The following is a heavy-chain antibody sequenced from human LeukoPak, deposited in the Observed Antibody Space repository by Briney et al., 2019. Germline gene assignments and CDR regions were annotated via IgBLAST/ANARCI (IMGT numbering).Heavy chain of an antibody. Sequence: PSETLSLTCTVSGYSISSGYYWGWIRQPPGKGLEWLGCIYHSGSTYYHPSLKSRVTISVDTSKNQFALKLSSVTAADTAVYYCARGRFGFGLRDYWGQGTLVTVSS. J-gene: IGHJ4*02. CDR1: GYSISSGYY. V-gene: IGHV4-38-2*02. CDR2: IYHSGST. CDR3: ARGRFGFGLRDY. D-gene: IGHD4-17*01.